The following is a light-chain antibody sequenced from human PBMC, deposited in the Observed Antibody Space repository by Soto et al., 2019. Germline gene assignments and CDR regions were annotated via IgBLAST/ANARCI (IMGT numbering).Light chain of an antibody. J-gene: IGKJ2*01. V-gene: IGKV3-20*01. CDR2: GAS. CDR3: QQYGSSPPYT. CDR1: QSVSSSY. Sequence: EIVLTQSPGTLSLSPGERATLSCRASQSVSSSYLAWYQQKPGQAPRLLIYGASSRATGIPDKFSGSGSGTDFTLTISILEPEDLAVYYCQQYGSSPPYTFGQGTKLEIK.